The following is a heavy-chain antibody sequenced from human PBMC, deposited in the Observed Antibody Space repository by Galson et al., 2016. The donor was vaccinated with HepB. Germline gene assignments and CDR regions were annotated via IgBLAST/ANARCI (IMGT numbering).Heavy chain of an antibody. CDR3: FSVAVTGSY. V-gene: IGHV3-73*01. CDR1: GFTFSGSA. D-gene: IGHD2-21*02. J-gene: IGHJ4*02. Sequence: SPRLSCAASGFTFSGSAMRWVRQASGKGLEWVGRIRSKAYNYATAYAASVKGRFIISRDDSQNTAYLRMNSLKTEDTAVYYCFSVAVTGSYWGQGSLVTVSS. CDR2: IRSKAYNYAT.